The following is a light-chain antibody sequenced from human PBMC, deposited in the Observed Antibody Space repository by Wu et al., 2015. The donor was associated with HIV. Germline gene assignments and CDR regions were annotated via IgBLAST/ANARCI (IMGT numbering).Light chain of an antibody. J-gene: IGKJ2*01. V-gene: IGKV3-20*01. CDR1: QRISSYN. CDR3: QRYGSSSYT. Sequence: EIVLTQSPGIVSLSPGDSASFSCRASQRISSYNLAWYQFKPDQAPRLLVHGTSNRATGIPDRFSGSGSGTDFSLTISRLEPEDFAVYYCQRYGSSSYTFGQGTKLETK. CDR2: GTS.